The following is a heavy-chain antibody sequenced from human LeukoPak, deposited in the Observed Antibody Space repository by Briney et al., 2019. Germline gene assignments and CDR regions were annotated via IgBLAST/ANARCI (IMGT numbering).Heavy chain of an antibody. CDR2: IYYSGST. J-gene: IGHJ4*02. D-gene: IGHD3-22*01. Sequence: PSETLSLTCTVSGGSISSYYWSWIRQPPGKGLEWIGYIYYSGSTNYNPSLKSRVTISVDTSKNQFSLKLSSVTAADTAVYYCARNSLGGGYYPIFDYWGQGTLVTVSS. CDR1: GGSISSYY. CDR3: ARNSLGGGYYPIFDY. V-gene: IGHV4-59*01.